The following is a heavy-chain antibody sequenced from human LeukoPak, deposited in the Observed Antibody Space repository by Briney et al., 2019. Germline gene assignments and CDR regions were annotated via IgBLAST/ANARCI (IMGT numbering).Heavy chain of an antibody. Sequence: GGSLRLSCAASGSTFSSYAMHWVRQAPGKGLEWVAVISYDGSNKYYADSVKGRFTISRDNSKNTLYLQMNSLRAEDTAVYYCARDRRWGYYYDSSGYYYAHHWGQGTMVTVSS. CDR3: ARDRRWGYYYDSSGYYYAHH. J-gene: IGHJ3*01. D-gene: IGHD3-22*01. CDR2: ISYDGSNK. V-gene: IGHV3-30-3*01. CDR1: GSTFSSYA.